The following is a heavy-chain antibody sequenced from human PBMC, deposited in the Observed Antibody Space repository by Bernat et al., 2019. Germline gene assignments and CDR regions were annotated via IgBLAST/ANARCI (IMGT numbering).Heavy chain of an antibody. Sequence: EVQLVESGGGLVKPGGSLRLSCAASGYTFRNAWMSWVRQAPGKGLEWVGHIKTKIEGGTTDYVAPVKGRFIISRDDSKNTLYLQMHSLKTEDTAVYYCTQSGHYYGMDVWGQGATVTVSS. J-gene: IGHJ6*02. CDR3: TQSGHYYGMDV. CDR2: IKTKIEGGTT. V-gene: IGHV3-15*01. CDR1: GYTFRNAW.